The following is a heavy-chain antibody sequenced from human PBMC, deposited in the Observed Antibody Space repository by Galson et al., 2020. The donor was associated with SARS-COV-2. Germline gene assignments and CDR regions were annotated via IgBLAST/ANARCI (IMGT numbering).Heavy chain of an antibody. CDR1: GLAFIGYGNW. V-gene: IGHV5-10-1*01. D-gene: IGHD2-8*01. J-gene: IGHJ5*02. CDR3: ARLRVSAFISSWLDP. Sequence: GESLKISCQASGLAFIGYGNWNSWVRQMPGKGLEWMGRIDPGDSYTNYSPSFQGHVTISVDKSTSTAYLQLSSLKASDTAIYYCARLRVSAFISSWLDPWGQGTLVTVSS. CDR2: IDPGDSYT.